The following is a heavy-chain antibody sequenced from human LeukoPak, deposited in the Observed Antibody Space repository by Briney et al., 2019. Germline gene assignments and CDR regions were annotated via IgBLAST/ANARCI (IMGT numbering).Heavy chain of an antibody. CDR3: ASADPTAIAAAGTLHY. D-gene: IGHD6-13*01. CDR1: GFSVSSND. Sequence: PGGSLRLSCAASGFSVSSNDMGWVRQAPGKGLEWVSVIYSNGSTYYADPVKGRFTISRDNSKNTLYLQMNSLRAEDTAVYYCASADPTAIAAAGTLHYWGQGTLVTVSS. V-gene: IGHV3-66*03. J-gene: IGHJ4*02. CDR2: IYSNGST.